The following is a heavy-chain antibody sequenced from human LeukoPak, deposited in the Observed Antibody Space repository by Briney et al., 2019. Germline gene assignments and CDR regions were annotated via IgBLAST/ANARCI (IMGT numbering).Heavy chain of an antibody. Sequence: GESLKISXQGSGYRFIGYWIGWVRQAPGKGLEWLGIIYPGDSDTKYRPSLQGQVTISVDKSINTAYLQWSGLKASDIAMYYCARSEMSTFFDFWGQGTLVTVSS. V-gene: IGHV5-51*01. CDR1: GYRFIGYW. CDR3: ARSEMSTFFDF. CDR2: IYPGDSDT. D-gene: IGHD5-24*01. J-gene: IGHJ5*01.